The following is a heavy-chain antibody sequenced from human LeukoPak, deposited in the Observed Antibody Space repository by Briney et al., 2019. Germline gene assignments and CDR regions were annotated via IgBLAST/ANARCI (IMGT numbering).Heavy chain of an antibody. CDR1: GGSISGYY. D-gene: IGHD2-2*02. J-gene: IGHJ2*01. V-gene: IGHV4-59*08. Sequence: SETLSLTCIVSGGSISGYYWSWIRQPPGKGLEWIAYIYYSGTTYYLPSLKSRVTISVDTSKNQFSMKLSSVTAADTALYYCARLSTYVYPDLWGRGTLITVSS. CDR2: IYYSGTT. CDR3: ARLSTYVYPDL.